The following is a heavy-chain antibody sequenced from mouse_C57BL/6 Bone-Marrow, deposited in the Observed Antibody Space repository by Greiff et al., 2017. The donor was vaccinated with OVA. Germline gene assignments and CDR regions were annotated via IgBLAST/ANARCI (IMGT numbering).Heavy chain of an antibody. CDR1: GYTFTSYW. V-gene: IGHV1-64*01. CDR2: IHPNSGST. CDR3: ARSAGWVYFDY. Sequence: QVQLQQPGAELVKPGASVKLSCTASGYTFTSYWMHWVKQRPGQGLEWIGMIHPNSGSTNYNEKFKSKATLTVDKSSSTAYMQLSSLTSEDSAVYYCARSAGWVYFDYWGQGTTLTVSS. J-gene: IGHJ2*01.